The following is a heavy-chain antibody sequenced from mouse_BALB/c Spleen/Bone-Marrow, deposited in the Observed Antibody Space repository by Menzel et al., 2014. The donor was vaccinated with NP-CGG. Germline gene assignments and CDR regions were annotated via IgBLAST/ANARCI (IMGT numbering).Heavy chain of an antibody. V-gene: IGHV7-1*02. J-gene: IGHJ3*01. CDR3: ARDVGYGNYFVY. Sequence: EVQGVESGGGLVQPGDSLRLSCATSGFTFSDFYMEWVRQPPGKRLEWIAASRHKAKYYTTEYSASVKGRFIVSRDTSQXVLYLQMNALRAEDTAIYYCARDVGYGNYFVYWGQGTLVTVSA. CDR2: SRHKAKYYTT. CDR1: GFTFSDFY. D-gene: IGHD2-10*02.